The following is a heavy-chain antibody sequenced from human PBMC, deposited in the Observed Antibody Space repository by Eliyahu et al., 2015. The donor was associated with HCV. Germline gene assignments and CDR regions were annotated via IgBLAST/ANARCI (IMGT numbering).Heavy chain of an antibody. Sequence: EVQLVESGGGLVKPGGSLRLSCAASGFTFSSXSMNWVRRAPGKGLEWVSSISSSSSYIYYADSVKGRFTISRDNAKNSLYLQMNSLRAEDTAVYYCARAPDYDFWSGYSGYYYYYGMDVWGQGTTVTVSS. V-gene: IGHV3-21*01. CDR2: ISSSSSYI. D-gene: IGHD3-3*01. J-gene: IGHJ6*02. CDR3: ARAPDYDFWSGYSGYYYYYGMDV. CDR1: GFTFSSXS.